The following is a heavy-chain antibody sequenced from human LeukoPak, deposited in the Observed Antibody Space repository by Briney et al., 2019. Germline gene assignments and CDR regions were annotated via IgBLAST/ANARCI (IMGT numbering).Heavy chain of an antibody. CDR1: GGSISSGSYY. CDR2: IYTSGST. J-gene: IGHJ4*02. Sequence: KPSETLSLTCTVSGGSISSGSYYWSWIRQPAGKGLEWIGRIYTSGSTNYNPSLKSRVTISLDTSKNQFSLKLSSVTAADTAVYYCAREALNPLRYFVQPGVEDYWGQGTLVTVSS. V-gene: IGHV4-61*02. D-gene: IGHD3-9*01. CDR3: AREALNPLRYFVQPGVEDY.